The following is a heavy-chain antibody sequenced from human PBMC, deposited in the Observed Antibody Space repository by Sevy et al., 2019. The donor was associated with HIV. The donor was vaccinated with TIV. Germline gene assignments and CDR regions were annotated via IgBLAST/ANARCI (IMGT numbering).Heavy chain of an antibody. CDR2: IRQDGSEK. J-gene: IGHJ6*02. CDR3: AKSDFGSGTSYGMDL. Sequence: GGSLRLSCAVSGFTFRNFWMSWVRQAPGKGLEWVANIRQDGSEKEYVDSVRGRFTISRDDAKNSLFLQLNSLRADDTARYYCAKSDFGSGTSYGMDLWGRGTTVTVSS. D-gene: IGHD3-10*01. V-gene: IGHV3-7*01. CDR1: GFTFRNFW.